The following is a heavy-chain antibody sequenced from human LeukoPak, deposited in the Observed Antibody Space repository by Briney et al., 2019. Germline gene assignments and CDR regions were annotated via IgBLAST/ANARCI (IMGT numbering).Heavy chain of an antibody. CDR1: GFTFGDYA. CDR3: TRDRSRIGGTIPAAMLY. D-gene: IGHD2-2*01. V-gene: IGHV3-49*03. CDR2: IRSKAYGGTT. Sequence: PGGSLRLSCTASGFTFGDYAMSWFRQAPGKGLEWVGFIRSKAYGGTTEYAASVKGRFTISRDDSKSIAYLQMNSLKTEDTAVYYCTRDRSRIGGTIPAAMLYWGQGTLVTVSS. J-gene: IGHJ4*02.